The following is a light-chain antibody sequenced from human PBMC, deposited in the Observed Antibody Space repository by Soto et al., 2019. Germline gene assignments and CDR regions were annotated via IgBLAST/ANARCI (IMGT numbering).Light chain of an antibody. CDR2: DTS. J-gene: IGKJ5*01. V-gene: IGKV3-11*01. CDR3: QQRSNWPPIT. CDR1: HSITGY. Sequence: SQTPATRSSSPGKRATLSCSGSHSITGYLAWYQKKPGEAPRLLIYDTSSGVTGVPARFSGRGSGAVFTLSISSLSPEDFAVYYCQQRSNWPPITFGQGTRLEI.